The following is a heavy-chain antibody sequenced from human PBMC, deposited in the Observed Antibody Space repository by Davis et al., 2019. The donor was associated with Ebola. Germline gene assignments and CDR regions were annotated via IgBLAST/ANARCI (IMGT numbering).Heavy chain of an antibody. CDR2: IKEDGSQR. CDR1: GFTFSNYW. V-gene: IGHV3-7*01. J-gene: IGHJ4*02. CDR3: ARGGFDY. Sequence: GESLKISCAASGFTFSNYWMNWVRQAPGKGLEWVANIKEDGSQRNHADSVKGRFTISRDNAKNSLYMQMNSLRDEDTAVYYCARGGFDYWGQGTLVTVSS.